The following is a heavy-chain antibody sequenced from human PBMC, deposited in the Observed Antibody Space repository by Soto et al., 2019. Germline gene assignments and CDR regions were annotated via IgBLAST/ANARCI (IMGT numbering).Heavy chain of an antibody. Sequence: GGSLRLSCAAPNFTFSIYTMNWVRQAPGKGLEWVSSIVSVGDQIYYADSVKGRFTISRDSANHSLERQMNSLRAQDRAVYYCPLSAWPVTTNYHYGADARGQGSTVT. CDR3: PLSAWPVTTNYHYGADA. V-gene: IGHV3-21*01. D-gene: IGHD1-1*01. J-gene: IGHJ6*02. CDR1: NFTFSIYT. CDR2: IVSVGDQI.